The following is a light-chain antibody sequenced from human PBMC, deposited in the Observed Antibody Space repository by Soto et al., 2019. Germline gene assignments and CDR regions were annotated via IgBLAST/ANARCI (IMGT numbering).Light chain of an antibody. J-gene: IGLJ3*02. V-gene: IGLV7-43*01. Sequence: QAVVTQEPSLTVSPGGTVTLTCASSTGAVTSAYYPNWFQQKPGQAPRALIYSTSNKYSWTPARFSGSLLGGKAALTLSGVKPEDEADYYCLLYYGGQLGVFGGGTKLTVL. CDR3: LLYYGGQLGV. CDR2: STS. CDR1: TGAVTSAYY.